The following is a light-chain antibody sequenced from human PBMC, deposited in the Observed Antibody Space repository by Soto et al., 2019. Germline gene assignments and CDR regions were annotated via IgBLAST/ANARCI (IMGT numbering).Light chain of an antibody. V-gene: IGKV1D-16*01. Sequence: DIQITKSPSSLSASVGDRVTITCRASQGISTWLAWYQQKPEKAPKTLIFDASDLQSGVPSRFSGSGSGTDITLTIRSVQPEDFATYYCQQYNSYPLTFGVGTKVEIK. CDR3: QQYNSYPLT. J-gene: IGKJ4*01. CDR1: QGISTW. CDR2: DAS.